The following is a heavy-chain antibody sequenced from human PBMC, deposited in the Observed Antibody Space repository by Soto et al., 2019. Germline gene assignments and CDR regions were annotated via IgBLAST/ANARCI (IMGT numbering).Heavy chain of an antibody. CDR3: ASDGGAY. Sequence: QVQLVESGGGVVQPGRSLRLSCAASGFTFSSYAMHWVRRAPGKGLEWMAVMSYDGSNKYYADSVKGRFTISRDNAKNTRYLHMNSLRPEDTALYYCASDGGAYWGQGTLVIVSS. CDR1: GFTFSSYA. V-gene: IGHV3-30-3*01. D-gene: IGHD3-16*01. J-gene: IGHJ4*02. CDR2: MSYDGSNK.